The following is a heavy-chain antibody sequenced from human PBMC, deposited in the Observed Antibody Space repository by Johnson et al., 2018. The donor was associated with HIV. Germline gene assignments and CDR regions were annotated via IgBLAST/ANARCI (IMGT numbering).Heavy chain of an antibody. CDR3: AVSVYSYGYPDAFDI. V-gene: IGHV3-30*14. Sequence: QVQLVESGGGVVQPGRSLRLSCAASGFTFSSYAMHWVRQAPGKGLEWVAVISYDGSNKYFADSVKGRFTISRENAKNSLYLQMNSLRAEDTAVYYCAVSVYSYGYPDAFDIWGQGTMVTVSS. CDR1: GFTFSSYA. J-gene: IGHJ3*02. CDR2: ISYDGSNK. D-gene: IGHD5-18*01.